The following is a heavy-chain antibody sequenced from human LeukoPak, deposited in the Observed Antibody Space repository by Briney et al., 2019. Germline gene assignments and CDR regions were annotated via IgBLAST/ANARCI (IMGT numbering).Heavy chain of an antibody. Sequence: PSQTLSLTCAVSGGSISSGGYSWSWIRQPPGKGLEWIGYIYHSGSTNYNPSLKSRVTISVDTSKNQFSLKLSSVTAADTAVYYCARGLGRSSSRWGQGTLVTVSS. CDR2: IYHSGST. J-gene: IGHJ4*02. V-gene: IGHV4-30-2*01. CDR3: ARGLGRSSSR. D-gene: IGHD6-6*01. CDR1: GGSISSGGYS.